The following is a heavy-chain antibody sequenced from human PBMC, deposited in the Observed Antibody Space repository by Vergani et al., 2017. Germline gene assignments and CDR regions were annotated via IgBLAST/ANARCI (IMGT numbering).Heavy chain of an antibody. CDR2: INHSGST. J-gene: IGHJ6*02. Sequence: QVQLQQWGAGLLKPSETLSLTCAVYGGSFSGYYWSWIRQPPGKGLEWIGEINHSGSTNYNPSLKSRVTISVDTSKNHFSLRLSSVTAADTAVYYCARGKGDGSSTRCHSGLEGWGEGTTVTVS. CDR1: GGSFSGYY. D-gene: IGHD2-2*01. CDR3: ARGKGDGSSTRCHSGLEG. V-gene: IGHV4-34*01.